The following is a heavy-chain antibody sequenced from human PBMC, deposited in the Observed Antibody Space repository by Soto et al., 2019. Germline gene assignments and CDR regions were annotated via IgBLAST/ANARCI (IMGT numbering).Heavy chain of an antibody. CDR2: IIPILGIA. V-gene: IGHV1-69*08. D-gene: IGHD3-22*01. CDR1: GGTFSSYT. CDR3: ARDEYYYDSSGYTL. J-gene: IGHJ4*02. Sequence: QVQLVQSGAEVKKPGSSVKVSCKASGGTFSSYTISWVRQAPGQGLEWMGRIIPILGIANYAQKFQGRVTXXAXKXXSTAYMELSSLRSEDTAVYYCARDEYYYDSSGYTLWGQGTLVTVSS.